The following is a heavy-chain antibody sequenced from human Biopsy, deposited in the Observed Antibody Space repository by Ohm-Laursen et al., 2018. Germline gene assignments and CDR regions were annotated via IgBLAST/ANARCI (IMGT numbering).Heavy chain of an antibody. J-gene: IGHJ2*01. D-gene: IGHD2-2*01. CDR2: INPKSGDT. V-gene: IGHV1-2*02. CDR1: GYTFTAFS. CDR3: ARGRRHCSGTCSRWYFDL. Sequence: GASVTASCKPSGYTFTAFSVHWPRQDPGHGLEWLGWINPKSGDTDYPQKFPGRVSMTRDTSISTAYMDRSRMRSDDTAVYYCARGRRHCSGTCSRWYFDLWGRGTLVTVSS.